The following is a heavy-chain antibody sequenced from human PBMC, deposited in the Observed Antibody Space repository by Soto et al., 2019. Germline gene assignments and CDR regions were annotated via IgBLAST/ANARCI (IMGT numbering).Heavy chain of an antibody. CDR3: AKTHSSTYSYYDY. CDR1: GDSISTYY. Sequence: SETLSLTCTVSGDSISTYYWSWIRQPPGGGLEWIGYVYYSGSTTYHPSLKSRVTIAVDTSKNQFSLKLTSVTAADTAVYYCAKTHSSTYSYYDYWGQGALVTVSS. D-gene: IGHD2-15*01. V-gene: IGHV4-59*03. CDR2: VYYSGST. J-gene: IGHJ4*02.